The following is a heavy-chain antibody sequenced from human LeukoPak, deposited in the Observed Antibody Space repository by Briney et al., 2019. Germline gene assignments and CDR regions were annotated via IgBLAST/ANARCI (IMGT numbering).Heavy chain of an antibody. D-gene: IGHD3-22*01. CDR1: GFTFSSNA. CDR2: ISYDGSNK. CDR3: AKGRYQYDSSGHNYFDY. Sequence: GGSLRLSCAASGFTFSSNAMHWVRQAPGKGLEWVAIISYDGSNKYYADSVKGRFTISRDKSKNTLYLQMNSLRAEDTAVYYCAKGRYQYDSSGHNYFDYWGQGTLVTVSS. V-gene: IGHV3-30*04. J-gene: IGHJ4*02.